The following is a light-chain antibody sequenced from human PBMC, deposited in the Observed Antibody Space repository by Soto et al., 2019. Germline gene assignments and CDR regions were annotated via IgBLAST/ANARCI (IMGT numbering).Light chain of an antibody. V-gene: IGKV3-15*01. CDR3: QQYNNWPYT. CDR1: ETVSSN. CDR2: GES. Sequence: EIVMTQSPATLSVSPGERATLSCRASETVSSNLAWYRQKPGQTPRLLIYGESTRATGIPARFSGSGSGTEFTLTISSLQSEDSAVYYCQQYNNWPYTFGQGTKLEIK. J-gene: IGKJ2*01.